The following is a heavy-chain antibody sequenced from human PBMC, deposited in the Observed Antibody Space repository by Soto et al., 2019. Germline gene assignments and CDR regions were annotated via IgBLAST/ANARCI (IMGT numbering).Heavy chain of an antibody. V-gene: IGHV4-4*02. J-gene: IGHJ6*02. D-gene: IGHD2-15*01. Sequence: QVQLQESGPGLVKPSGTLSLTCAVSGGSISSSNWWSWVRQPPGKGLEWIGVIYHSGSTNYNPSLKSRVTISVDKSKNQFSLKLSSVTAADTAVYYCARDSSGGSRRRDYGMDVWGQGTTVTVSS. CDR3: ARDSSGGSRRRDYGMDV. CDR1: GGSISSSNW. CDR2: IYHSGST.